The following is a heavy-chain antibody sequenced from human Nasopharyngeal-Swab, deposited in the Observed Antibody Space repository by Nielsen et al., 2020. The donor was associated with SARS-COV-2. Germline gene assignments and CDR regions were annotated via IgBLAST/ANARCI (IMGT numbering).Heavy chain of an antibody. CDR2: ISGSGGST. CDR3: AKALLHIVVVTAPGGY. J-gene: IGHJ4*02. CDR1: GFTFSSYA. D-gene: IGHD2-21*02. V-gene: IGHV3-23*01. Sequence: GESLKISCAASGFTFSSYAMSWVRQAPGKGPEWVSAISGSGGSTYYADSVKGRFTISRDNSKNTLYLQMNSLRAEDTAVYYCAKALLHIVVVTAPGGYWGQGTLVTVSS.